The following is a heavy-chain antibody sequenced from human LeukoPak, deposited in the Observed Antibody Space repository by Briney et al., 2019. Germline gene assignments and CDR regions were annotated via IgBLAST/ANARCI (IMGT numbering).Heavy chain of an antibody. V-gene: IGHV3-48*01. CDR3: ARPVDFWSGSGFDP. CDR2: ISSSSSTI. Sequence: RTGGSLRLSCAASGFTFSSYSMNWVRQAPGKGLEWVSYISSSSSTIYYADSVKGRFTISRDNAKNSLYLQMNSLRAEDTAVYYCARPVDFWSGSGFDPWGQGTLVTVSS. J-gene: IGHJ5*02. D-gene: IGHD3-3*01. CDR1: GFTFSSYS.